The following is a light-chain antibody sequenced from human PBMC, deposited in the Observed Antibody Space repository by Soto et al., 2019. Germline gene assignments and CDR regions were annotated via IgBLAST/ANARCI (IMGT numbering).Light chain of an antibody. V-gene: IGKV3-20*01. Sequence: EIVLTQSPGTLSLSPGERATLSCRASESVSTRSLAWYQQKPGQAPRLLISGASSRAADIPDRFSGSGSGIDFTLTINRLEPEDFAVYYCQQYDRSPRTCGQGTKEE. CDR1: ESVSTRS. CDR3: QQYDRSPRT. J-gene: IGKJ1*01. CDR2: GAS.